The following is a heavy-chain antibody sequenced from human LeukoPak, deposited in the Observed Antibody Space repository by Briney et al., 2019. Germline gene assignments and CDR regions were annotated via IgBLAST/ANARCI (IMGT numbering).Heavy chain of an antibody. CDR1: GFTFSSYG. Sequence: GGSLRLSCAASGFTFSSYGMHWVRQAPGKGLEWVAFIRYDGSNKYYADSVKGRFTISRDNSKNTLYLQMNSLRAEDTAIYYCAKNRVRPGFYFDYWGQGSPVTVAS. CDR3: AKNRVRPGFYFDY. J-gene: IGHJ4*02. D-gene: IGHD3-10*01. CDR2: IRYDGSNK. V-gene: IGHV3-30*02.